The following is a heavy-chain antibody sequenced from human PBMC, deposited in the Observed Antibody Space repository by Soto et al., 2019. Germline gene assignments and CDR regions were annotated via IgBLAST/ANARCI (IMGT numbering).Heavy chain of an antibody. CDR3: ARISRDGYNYNHCYGMAV. D-gene: IGHD5-12*01. CDR2: IYYSGST. CDR1: GGSLSTYY. V-gene: IGHV4-39*01. Sequence: SETLSLTCSVSGGSLSTYYWGWIRQPPGKGLEWIGSIYYSGSTYYNPSLKSRVTISVDTSKNQFSLKLSSVTAADTAVYYCARISRDGYNYNHCYGMAVWGQGTTVIVSS. J-gene: IGHJ6*02.